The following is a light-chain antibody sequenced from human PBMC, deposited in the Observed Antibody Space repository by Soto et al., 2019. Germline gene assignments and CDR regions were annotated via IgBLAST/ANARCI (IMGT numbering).Light chain of an antibody. CDR3: SSXXXSSNV. V-gene: IGLV2-8*01. CDR2: EVN. Sequence: QSALTQPPSASGSPGQSVAISCTGTSSDVGGYNYVSWYQQHPGKAPKLMIYEVNKRPSGVPDRFSGSKSGNTASLTVSGLQAEDEADYYCSSXXXSSNVFXTGTKL. J-gene: IGLJ1*01. CDR1: SSDVGGYNY.